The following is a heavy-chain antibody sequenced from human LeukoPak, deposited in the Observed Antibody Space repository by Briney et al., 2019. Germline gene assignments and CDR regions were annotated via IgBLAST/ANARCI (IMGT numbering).Heavy chain of an antibody. J-gene: IGHJ5*02. D-gene: IGHD5-18*01. CDR1: GYTFTDYY. Sequence: ASVKVSCKASGYTFTDYYMHWVRQAPGPGLEWMGWIKLNSSGTNYAQTSQARVTMTSDTSINTAYMELSSLRSDDTAVYYCARGSAMVTTYRGGNWFDPWGQGTLVTVSS. CDR3: ARGSAMVTTYRGGNWFDP. CDR2: IKLNSSGT. V-gene: IGHV1-2*02.